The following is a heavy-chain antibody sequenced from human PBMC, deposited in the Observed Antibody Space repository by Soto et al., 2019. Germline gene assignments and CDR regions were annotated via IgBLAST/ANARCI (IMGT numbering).Heavy chain of an antibody. Sequence: SETLSLTCAVYGGSFSGYYWSWIRQPPGKGLEWIGEINHSGSTNYNPSLKSRVTISVDTSKNQLSLKLSSVTAADTALYYCARVERGTATTVVDAFDIWGPGTMVTVSS. CDR3: ARVERGTATTVVDAFDI. J-gene: IGHJ3*02. CDR1: GGSFSGYY. CDR2: INHSGST. D-gene: IGHD1-1*01. V-gene: IGHV4-34*01.